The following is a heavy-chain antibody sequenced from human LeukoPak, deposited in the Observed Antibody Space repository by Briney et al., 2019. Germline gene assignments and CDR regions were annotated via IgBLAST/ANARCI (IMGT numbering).Heavy chain of an antibody. J-gene: IGHJ3*02. Sequence: SETLSLTCTVSGGSISSSGLHWGWIRQPPGKGLEWIGSIYYSGSTYYNPSLKSRVTISVDTSKNQFSLKLSSVTAADTAVYYCTVTTPPRWLDAFDIWGQGTMVTVSS. V-gene: IGHV4-39*07. D-gene: IGHD4-17*01. CDR1: GGSISSSGLH. CDR2: IYYSGST. CDR3: TVTTPPRWLDAFDI.